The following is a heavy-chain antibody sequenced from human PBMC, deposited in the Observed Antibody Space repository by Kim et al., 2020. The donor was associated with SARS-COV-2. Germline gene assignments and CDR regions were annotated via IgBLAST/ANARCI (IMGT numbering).Heavy chain of an antibody. CDR3: ARDDSRVLIPPGGYGMDV. V-gene: IGHV4-39*07. CDR1: GGSISSSSFH. CDR2: IYYSGTT. Sequence: SETLSLTCTVSGGSISSSSFHWGWIRQPPGKGLEWVGSIYYSGTTHHNPSLKSRVSISIDTSKNLFSLTLRSVTAADTAVYYCARDDSRVLIPPGGYGMDVWGQGTTVTVSS. D-gene: IGHD3-16*01. J-gene: IGHJ6*02.